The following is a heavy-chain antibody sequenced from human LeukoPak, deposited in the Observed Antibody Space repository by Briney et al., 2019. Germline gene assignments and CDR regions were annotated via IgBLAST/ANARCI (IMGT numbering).Heavy chain of an antibody. Sequence: ASVTDSCKASGYTFTSYGISWVRQAPGQGLEWMGWISAYNGNTNYAQKLQGRVTMTTDTSTSTAYMELRSLRSDDTAVYYCARDADVLLWFGELLRGAWFDPWGQGTLVTVSS. V-gene: IGHV1-18*04. CDR2: ISAYNGNT. J-gene: IGHJ5*02. CDR1: GYTFTSYG. CDR3: ARDADVLLWFGELLRGAWFDP. D-gene: IGHD3-10*01.